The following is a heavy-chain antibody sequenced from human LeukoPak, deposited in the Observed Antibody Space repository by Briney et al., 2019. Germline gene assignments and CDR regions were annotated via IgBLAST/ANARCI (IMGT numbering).Heavy chain of an antibody. V-gene: IGHV3-30*18. CDR3: AKEALRWELHNGWFDP. CDR2: ISYDGSNK. D-gene: IGHD1-26*01. Sequence: GGSLRLSCAASGFTFSSYGMHWVRQAPGKGLEWVAVISYDGSNKYYADSVKGRFTISRDNSKNTLYLQMNSLRAEDTAVYSCAKEALRWELHNGWFDPWGQGTLVTVTS. CDR1: GFTFSSYG. J-gene: IGHJ5*02.